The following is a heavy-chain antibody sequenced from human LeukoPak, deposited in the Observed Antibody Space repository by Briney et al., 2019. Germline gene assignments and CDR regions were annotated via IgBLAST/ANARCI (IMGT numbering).Heavy chain of an antibody. D-gene: IGHD6-13*01. Sequence: XCTVSGASISNGDYYWSWSRQPPGKGLEWIGYISYSGSTYYNPSLKSRLTISVDTSKNQFSLKLSSVTATDTAVYYCARSTAAGTYYFDYWGQGTLVTVSS. CDR1: GASISNGDYY. CDR2: ISYSGST. J-gene: IGHJ4*02. V-gene: IGHV4-30-4*08. CDR3: ARSTAAGTYYFDY.